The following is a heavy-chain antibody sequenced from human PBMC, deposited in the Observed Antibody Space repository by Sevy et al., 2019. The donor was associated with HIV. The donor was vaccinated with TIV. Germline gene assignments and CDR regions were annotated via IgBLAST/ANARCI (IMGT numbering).Heavy chain of an antibody. CDR2: IRSKAFGGTS. D-gene: IGHD6-19*01. CDR1: GFSFGDYA. Sequence: GGSLRLSCTTSGFSFGDYAMSWFRQAPGKGLEWVGFIRSKAFGGTSEYAASVQGRFTISRDDSKSIAYLQMNRLKTEDTAVYYCTRDPVRPIPGDYWGQGTLVTVSS. J-gene: IGHJ4*02. CDR3: TRDPVRPIPGDY. V-gene: IGHV3-49*03.